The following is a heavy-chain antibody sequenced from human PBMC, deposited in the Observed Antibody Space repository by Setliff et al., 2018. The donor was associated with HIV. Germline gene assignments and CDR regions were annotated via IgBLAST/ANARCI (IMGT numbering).Heavy chain of an antibody. CDR2: IYYNGNT. V-gene: IGHV4-39*01. Sequence: SETLSLTCTASGDSISSSNYYWGWIRQPPGEGLEWIGTIYYNGNTYYNPSLKSRVTISVDTSKNQFSLNLNSVSAADTAVYYCARHPAVAGLGAGLFYGMDVWGQGTTVTVSS. J-gene: IGHJ6*02. CDR3: ARHPAVAGLGAGLFYGMDV. D-gene: IGHD6-19*01. CDR1: GDSISSSNYY.